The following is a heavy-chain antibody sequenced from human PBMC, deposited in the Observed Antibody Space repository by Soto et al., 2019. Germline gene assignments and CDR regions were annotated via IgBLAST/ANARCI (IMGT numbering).Heavy chain of an antibody. CDR1: GFTFGSYA. CDR3: AKFRGPSYSYYSMDV. V-gene: IGHV3-23*01. CDR2: IGGSGRTT. J-gene: IGHJ6*03. Sequence: EVQLLESGGGLVQPGGSLRLSCAASGFTFGSYAMNWLRQAPGRGLECVSFIGGSGRTTYYADSVKGRFTVSRDNSKNTLYLQMNSLRAEDTALYYCAKFRGPSYSYYSMDVWGKGTTVTVSS. D-gene: IGHD3-16*01.